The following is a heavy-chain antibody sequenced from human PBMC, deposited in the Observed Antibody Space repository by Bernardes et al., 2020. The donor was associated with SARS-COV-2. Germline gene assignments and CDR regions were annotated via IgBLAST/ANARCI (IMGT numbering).Heavy chain of an antibody. CDR3: ARGYCSSTSCYVLGGYYYGMDV. CDR2: ISYDGSNK. D-gene: IGHD2-2*01. Sequence: GSLRLSCAASGFTFSSYGMHWVRQAPGKGLEWVAVISYDGSNKYYADSVKGRFTISRDNSKNTLYLQMNSLRAEDTAVYYCARGYCSSTSCYVLGGYYYGMDVWGQGTTVTVSS. V-gene: IGHV3-30*03. CDR1: GFTFSSYG. J-gene: IGHJ6*02.